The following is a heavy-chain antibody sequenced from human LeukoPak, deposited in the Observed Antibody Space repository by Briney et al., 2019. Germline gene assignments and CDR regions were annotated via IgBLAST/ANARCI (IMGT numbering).Heavy chain of an antibody. CDR1: GGSISSTSYY. Sequence: SETLSLTCRVSGGSISSTSYYWGWIRQPPGKGLEWIGYIYYSGSTYYNPSLKSRVTISVGTSKNQFSLKLSSVTAADTAVYYCARSLGWDAFDIWGQGTMVTVSS. CDR3: ARSLGWDAFDI. D-gene: IGHD7-27*01. CDR2: IYYSGST. V-gene: IGHV4-31*03. J-gene: IGHJ3*02.